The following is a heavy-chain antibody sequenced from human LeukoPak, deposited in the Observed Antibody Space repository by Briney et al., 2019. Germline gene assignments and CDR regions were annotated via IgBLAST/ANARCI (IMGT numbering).Heavy chain of an antibody. J-gene: IGHJ4*02. CDR2: ISGDGGST. CDR3: AKPLAQDYVWGSYTGDYFDY. D-gene: IGHD3-16*01. V-gene: IGHV3-43*02. CDR1: GFTFDDYA. Sequence: PGGSLRLSCAASGFTFDDYAMHWVRQAPGKGLEWVSLISGDGGSTYYADSVKGRFTISRHNSKNSLYLQMNSLRTEDTALYYCAKPLAQDYVWGSYTGDYFDYWGQGTLVTVSS.